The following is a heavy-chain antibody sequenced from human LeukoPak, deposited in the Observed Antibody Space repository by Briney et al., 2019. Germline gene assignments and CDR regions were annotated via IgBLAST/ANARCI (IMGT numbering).Heavy chain of an antibody. V-gene: IGHV4-59*01. Sequence: PSETLSLTCTVSGGSISSYYWSWIRRPPGKGLEWIGYIYYSGSTNYNPSLKSRVTISVDTSKNQFSLKLSSVTAADTAVYYCARSITMVRGVIPPRWDYWGQGTLVTVSS. CDR2: IYYSGST. CDR1: GGSISSYY. CDR3: ARSITMVRGVIPPRWDY. J-gene: IGHJ4*02. D-gene: IGHD3-10*01.